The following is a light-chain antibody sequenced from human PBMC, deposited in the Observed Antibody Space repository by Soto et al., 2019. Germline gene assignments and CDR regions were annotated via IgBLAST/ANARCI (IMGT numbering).Light chain of an antibody. CDR2: GAS. CDR3: QQYDSSPPFALT. Sequence: EIVLTQSPGTLSLSPGERATLSCRASESVSISYLAWYQQRPGQAPRLLIYGASSRATGIPDRFSGSGSGTDFTLTINRLEPEDFAVYYCQQYDSSPPFALTFGGGTKVYIK. CDR1: ESVSISY. J-gene: IGKJ4*01. V-gene: IGKV3-20*01.